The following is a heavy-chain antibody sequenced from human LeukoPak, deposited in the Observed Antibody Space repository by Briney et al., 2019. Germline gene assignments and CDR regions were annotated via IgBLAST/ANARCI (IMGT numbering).Heavy chain of an antibody. D-gene: IGHD4-17*01. CDR1: GFSFSTDW. V-gene: IGHV3-7*01. CDR3: ARDVPTDDGDWNWYFDL. CDR2: IKRDGSEK. Sequence: GGSLRLSCVTSGFSFSTDWMSWVRQAPGKGLEWVANIKRDGSEKYYVDSVKDRFTISRDNAKNSLYLQMNSLRAEDTAVYYCARDVPTDDGDWNWYFDLWGRGTLVTVSS. J-gene: IGHJ2*01.